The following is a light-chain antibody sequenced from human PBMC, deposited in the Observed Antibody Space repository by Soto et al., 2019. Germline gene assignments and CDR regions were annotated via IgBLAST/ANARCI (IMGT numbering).Light chain of an antibody. CDR3: TSYAGNNNSV. Sequence: QSALTQPPSASGSPGQSVTISCTGTSSDVGGYNYVSWYQQHPGKAPKLMIYEVTKRPSGVPDRFSGSKSGNTASLTVSGLQAEDEADYYCTSYAGNNNSVFGTGTKDTVL. CDR2: EVT. V-gene: IGLV2-8*01. CDR1: SSDVGGYNY. J-gene: IGLJ1*01.